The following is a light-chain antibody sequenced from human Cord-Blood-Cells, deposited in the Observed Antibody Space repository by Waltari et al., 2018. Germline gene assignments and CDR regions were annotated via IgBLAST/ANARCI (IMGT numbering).Light chain of an antibody. CDR1: SSDVGGYNS. CDR3: CSYAGSYTFGV. J-gene: IGLJ1*01. V-gene: IGLV2-11*01. Sequence: QSALTQPRPVSGSPGQSVTLSCTGTSSDVGGYNSVSWYQQHPGKAPKLMIYDVSKRPSVVPDRFSGSKSGNTASLTISGLQAEDEADYYCCSYAGSYTFGVFGTGTKVTVL. CDR2: DVS.